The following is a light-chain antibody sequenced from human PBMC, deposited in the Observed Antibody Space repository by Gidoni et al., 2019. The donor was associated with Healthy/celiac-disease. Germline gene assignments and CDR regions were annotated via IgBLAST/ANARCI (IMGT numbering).Light chain of an antibody. CDR3: QQYDNRPLT. CDR2: DAS. V-gene: IGKV1-33*01. CDR1: QDISNY. J-gene: IGKJ4*01. Sequence: DIQMTTSPSSLSASVGDRVTITCQASQDISNYLNWYQQKPGKAPKLLIYDASNLETGVPSRFSGSGSGTDFTFTISSLQPEDIATYYCQQYDNRPLTFGGGTKVEIK.